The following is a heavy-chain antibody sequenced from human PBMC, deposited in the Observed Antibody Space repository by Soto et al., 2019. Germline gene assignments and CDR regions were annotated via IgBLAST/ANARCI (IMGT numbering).Heavy chain of an antibody. CDR3: ASMGRGVTIGYFHX. J-gene: IGHJ4*02. CDR1: GFTFTRYS. D-gene: IGHD3-10*01. Sequence: ASLKVSCNASGFTFTRYSIYWARQAAGQGLDWMGVINPIDGSTTYAQNFQGRVIMTRDTSTSTVYMEVTRLRSEDTAVYYCASMGRGVTIGYFHXWGQATLVTVSX. V-gene: IGHV1-46*01. CDR2: INPIDGST.